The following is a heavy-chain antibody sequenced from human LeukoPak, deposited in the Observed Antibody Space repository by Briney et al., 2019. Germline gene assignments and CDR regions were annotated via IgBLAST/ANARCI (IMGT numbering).Heavy chain of an antibody. J-gene: IGHJ3*02. CDR1: GFTFSSCA. V-gene: IGHV3-23*01. CDR2: ISGSGTST. CDR3: AKDRGGGGGSCCEAFDI. Sequence: GGSLRLSCAASGFTFSSCAMSWVRQAPGKGLEWVSGISGSGTSTYYADSVKGRFTISRDNSKNTLYLQMNSLRAEDTAVYYCAKDRGGGGGSCCEAFDIWGQGTMVTVSS. D-gene: IGHD2-15*01.